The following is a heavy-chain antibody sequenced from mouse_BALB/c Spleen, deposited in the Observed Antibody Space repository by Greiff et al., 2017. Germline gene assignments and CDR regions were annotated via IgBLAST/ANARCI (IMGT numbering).Heavy chain of an antibody. J-gene: IGHJ4*01. Sequence: EVMLVESGGGLVKPGGSLKLSCAASGFTFSSYAMSWVRQSPEKRLEWVAEISSGGSYTYYPDTVTGRFTISRDNAKNTLYLEMSSLKSEDTAMYYCARGDYDYYAMDYWGQGTSVTVSS. V-gene: IGHV5-9-4*01. CDR1: GFTFSSYA. CDR3: ARGDYDYYAMDY. D-gene: IGHD2-4*01. CDR2: ISSGGSYT.